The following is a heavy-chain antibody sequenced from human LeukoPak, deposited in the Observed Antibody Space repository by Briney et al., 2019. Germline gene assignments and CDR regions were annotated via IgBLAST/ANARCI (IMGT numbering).Heavy chain of an antibody. CDR3: AKQLGYCSDGSCYFPY. V-gene: IGHV3-23*01. D-gene: IGHD2-15*01. CDR2: ISNNGGYT. CDR1: GFTFSSSA. J-gene: IGHJ4*02. Sequence: GGSLRLSCAASGFTFSSSAMSWVRQAPGKGLEWVSAISNNGGYTYYADSVQGRFTISRDNSKGTLCLQMNSLRAGDTAVYYCAKQLGYCSDGSCYFPYWGQGTLVTVSS.